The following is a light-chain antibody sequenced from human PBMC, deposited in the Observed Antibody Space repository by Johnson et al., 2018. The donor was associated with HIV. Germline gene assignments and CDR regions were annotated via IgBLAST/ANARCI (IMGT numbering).Light chain of an antibody. J-gene: IGLJ1*01. Sequence: QSVLTQPPSLSAAPGQNVTISCSGSSSNIGNNYVSWYQQLPGTAPKLLIYENNKRPSGIPDRFSGSKSCTSATLGITGLQTVDEADYYCGTWDTSLSTGGVFGTGTKVTVL. CDR2: ENN. CDR3: GTWDTSLSTGGV. V-gene: IGLV1-51*02. CDR1: SSNIGNNY.